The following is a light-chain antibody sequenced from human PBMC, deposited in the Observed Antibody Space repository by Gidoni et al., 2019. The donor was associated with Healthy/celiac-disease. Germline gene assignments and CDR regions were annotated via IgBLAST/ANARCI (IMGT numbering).Light chain of an antibody. CDR1: QSVSSSY. Sequence: EIVLTQSPGTLSLSPGERATLSCRASQSVSSSYLAWYQQQPGQAPRLLIYVASSRATGIPDRFSGSGSGTDFTLTISRLEPEDFAVYYCQQYGSSPSFGGGTKVEIK. J-gene: IGKJ4*01. CDR2: VAS. V-gene: IGKV3-20*01. CDR3: QQYGSSPS.